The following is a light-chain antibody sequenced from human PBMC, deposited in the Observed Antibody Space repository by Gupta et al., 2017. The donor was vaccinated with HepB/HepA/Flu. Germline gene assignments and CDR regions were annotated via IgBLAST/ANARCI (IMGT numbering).Light chain of an antibody. J-gene: IGLJ3*02. Sequence: SYELTQPPSVSGSPGHTASITCSGDHLGDKYVCWYHQKPGQSPVLVIYRDNKGPSGIPEPFSASNSGNTATLTISVTEDMDEDDYYGQTGDSSSVVFGGGTKLTVL. CDR3: QTGDSSSVV. V-gene: IGLV3-1*01. CDR1: HLGDKY. CDR2: RDN.